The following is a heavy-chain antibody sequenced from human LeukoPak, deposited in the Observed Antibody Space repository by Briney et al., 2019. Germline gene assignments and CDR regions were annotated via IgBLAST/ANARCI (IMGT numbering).Heavy chain of an antibody. CDR2: IISSSSYI. Sequence: GGSLRLSCAASVYTFSSYSMYWVRQAPGKGLEWVSSIISSSSYIYYADSVKGRLTISRDKAKNSLYLQMNSLRAEDTAVYYCARDGREMSAPLAGYFDYWGQGTLVTVSS. CDR1: VYTFSSYS. CDR3: ARDGREMSAPLAGYFDY. V-gene: IGHV3-21*01. D-gene: IGHD1-26*01. J-gene: IGHJ4*02.